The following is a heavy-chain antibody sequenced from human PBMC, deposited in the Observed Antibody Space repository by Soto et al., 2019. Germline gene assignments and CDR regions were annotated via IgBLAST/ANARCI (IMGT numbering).Heavy chain of an antibody. CDR3: AHVYGGYDNFDY. V-gene: IGHV2-5*02. D-gene: IGHD5-12*01. CDR1: GFSLSTSGVG. CDR2: IYWDDDK. Sequence: QITLKESGPTLVKPTQTLTLTCTFSGFSLSTSGVGVGWIRQPPGKALEWLALIYWDDDKRYSPSLKSRLTITKDTSKNQVVLTMTNMDPVDIAAYYCAHVYGGYDNFDYWGQGTLVTVSS. J-gene: IGHJ4*02.